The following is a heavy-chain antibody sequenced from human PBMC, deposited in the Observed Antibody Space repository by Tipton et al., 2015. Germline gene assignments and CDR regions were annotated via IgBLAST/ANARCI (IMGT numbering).Heavy chain of an antibody. J-gene: IGHJ6*02. CDR1: GFNFSTYW. CDR3: ARSRINMDREVFIETSGLDV. V-gene: IGHV3-7*05. CDR2: IKEDGSAT. Sequence: SLRLSCAASGFNFSTYWMTWVRQAPGKGLEWVANIKEDGSATYYVDSVKGRFTISRDSANNSLFLQMTSLRVEDTAVYYCARSRINMDREVFIETSGLDVGGQGTTVTVSS. D-gene: IGHD3-10*01.